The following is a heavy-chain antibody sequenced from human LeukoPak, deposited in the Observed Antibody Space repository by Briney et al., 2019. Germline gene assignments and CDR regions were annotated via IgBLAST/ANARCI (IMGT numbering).Heavy chain of an antibody. V-gene: IGHV3-7*01. CDR1: GFTFSSYW. J-gene: IGHJ4*02. Sequence: GGSLRLSCAASGFTFSSYWMSWVRQAPGKGLEWVANIKQDGSEKYYVDSVKGRFTISRDNAKNSLYLQMNSLRAEDTAVYYCARDSFWDYGDYVAFDYWGQGTLVTVSS. D-gene: IGHD4-17*01. CDR3: ARDSFWDYGDYVAFDY. CDR2: IKQDGSEK.